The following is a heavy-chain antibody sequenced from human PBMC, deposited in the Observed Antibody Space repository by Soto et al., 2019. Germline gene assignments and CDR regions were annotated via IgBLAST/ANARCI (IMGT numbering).Heavy chain of an antibody. J-gene: IGHJ4*02. CDR1: GYTFTGYY. CDR3: AAVPRHDYGDTPYFDY. D-gene: IGHD4-17*01. V-gene: IGHV1-2*04. CDR2: INPNSGGT. Sequence: ASVKVSCKASGYTFTGYYMHWVRQAPGQGLEWMGWINPNSGGTNYAQKFQGWVTMTRDTSISTAYMELSSLRSEDTAVYYCAAVPRHDYGDTPYFDYWGQGTLVTVSS.